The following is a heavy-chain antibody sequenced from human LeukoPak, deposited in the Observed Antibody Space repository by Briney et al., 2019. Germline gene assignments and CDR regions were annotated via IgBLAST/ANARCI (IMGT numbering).Heavy chain of an antibody. CDR1: GYSISSGYY. Sequence: SETLSLTCTVSGYSISSGYYWGWIRQPPGKGLEWIGSIYHSGSTYYNPSLKSRVTISVDTSKNQFSLRLNSVAAADTAVYYCARHLTIAAAGTFDYWGQGTLVTVSS. V-gene: IGHV4-38-2*02. CDR2: IYHSGST. CDR3: ARHLTIAAAGTFDY. D-gene: IGHD6-13*01. J-gene: IGHJ4*02.